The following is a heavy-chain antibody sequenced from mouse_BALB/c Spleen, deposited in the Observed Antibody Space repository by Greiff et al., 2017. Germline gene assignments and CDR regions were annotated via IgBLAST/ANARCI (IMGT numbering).Heavy chain of an antibody. Sequence: EVHLVESGGGLVQPGGSRKLSCAASGFTFSSFGMHWVRQAPEKGLEWVAYISSGSSTIYYADTVKGRFTISRDNPKNTLFLQMTSLRSEDTAMYYCARIYDGYYGFAYWGQGTLVTVSA. D-gene: IGHD2-3*01. CDR3: ARIYDGYYGFAY. CDR2: ISSGSSTI. V-gene: IGHV5-17*02. J-gene: IGHJ3*01. CDR1: GFTFSSFG.